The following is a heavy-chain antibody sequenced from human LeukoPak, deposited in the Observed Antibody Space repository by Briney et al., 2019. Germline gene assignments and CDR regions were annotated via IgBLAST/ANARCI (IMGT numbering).Heavy chain of an antibody. Sequence: GGSLRLSCAVSGFTFNIYSMNWVRQAPGKGLEWVSYFRGSDNLIHYADSVKGRFTISRDNSKNTLYLQMNSLRAEDTAVYYCAKDPSGWFYFDYWGQGTLVTVSS. J-gene: IGHJ4*02. V-gene: IGHV3-48*01. CDR1: GFTFNIYS. CDR2: FRGSDNLI. CDR3: AKDPSGWFYFDY. D-gene: IGHD6-19*01.